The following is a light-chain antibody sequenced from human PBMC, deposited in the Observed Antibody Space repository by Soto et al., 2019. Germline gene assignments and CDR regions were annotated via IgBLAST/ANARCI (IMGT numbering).Light chain of an antibody. CDR2: DAS. J-gene: IGKJ5*01. CDR3: QHRSEWPVS. CDR1: QSVSN. Sequence: IVMTQSPATLSVSPGERATLSCRASQSVSNLAWYQQKPGQAPRLLISDASNRATGVPARFSGSGSGTDFSLTISSLEPEDFAVYYCQHRSEWPVSFGQGTRLEIK. V-gene: IGKV3-11*01.